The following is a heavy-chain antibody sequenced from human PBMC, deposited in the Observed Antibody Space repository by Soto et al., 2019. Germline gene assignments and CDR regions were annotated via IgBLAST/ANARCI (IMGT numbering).Heavy chain of an antibody. J-gene: IGHJ4*02. CDR3: ARDTSNSFDY. V-gene: IGHV1-18*01. CDR1: GYTFNTYF. Sequence: HVLLVQSGGELKKPGTSVKVSCNTSGYTFNTYFITWVRQAPGQGLEWMGWISPHDGNTNYAEKLQGRVTMTADTITKTAYMELSNLRFDDTAVYYFARDTSNSFDYWGQGTPVTVSS. D-gene: IGHD2-2*01. CDR2: ISPHDGNT.